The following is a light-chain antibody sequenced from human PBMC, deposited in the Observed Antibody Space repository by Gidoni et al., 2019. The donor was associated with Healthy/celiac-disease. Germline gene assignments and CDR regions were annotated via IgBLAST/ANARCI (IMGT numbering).Light chain of an antibody. CDR2: GAS. V-gene: IGKV3-20*01. J-gene: IGKJ2*01. Sequence: EIVLTQSPGTLSLSPGERATLSCRASQSVSSSYLAWYQQKPGQAPRLLIYGASSRATGIPDRVSGSGSGTDFTLTISRLEPEDFAVYYCQQYGSSPVTFGQGTKLEIK. CDR3: QQYGSSPVT. CDR1: QSVSSSY.